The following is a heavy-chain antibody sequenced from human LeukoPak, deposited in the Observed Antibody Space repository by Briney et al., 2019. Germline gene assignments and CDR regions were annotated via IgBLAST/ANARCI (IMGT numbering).Heavy chain of an antibody. V-gene: IGHV3-23*01. CDR2: ISANGGST. Sequence: PGGSLRLSCAASGFTFSTYAMSWVRLAPGKGLGWVSAISANGGSTFYADSVKGRFTISRDNSKNSLYLQMNSLRAEDTAVYYCARDSRWVMYYFDYWGQGTLVTVSS. CDR3: ARDSRWVMYYFDY. D-gene: IGHD3-16*01. CDR1: GFTFSTYA. J-gene: IGHJ4*02.